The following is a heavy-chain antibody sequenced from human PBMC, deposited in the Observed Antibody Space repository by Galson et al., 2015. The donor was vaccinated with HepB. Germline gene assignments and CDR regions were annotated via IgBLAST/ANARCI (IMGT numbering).Heavy chain of an antibody. Sequence: SCKASGYTFTSYAMHWVRQAPGQRLEWMGWINAGNGNTKYSQKFQGRVTITRDTSASTAYMELSSLRSEDTAVYYCARDTRSGEVYWFDPWGQGTLVTVSS. V-gene: IGHV1-3*01. CDR1: GYTFTSYA. CDR3: ARDTRSGEVYWFDP. J-gene: IGHJ5*02. CDR2: INAGNGNT. D-gene: IGHD6-25*01.